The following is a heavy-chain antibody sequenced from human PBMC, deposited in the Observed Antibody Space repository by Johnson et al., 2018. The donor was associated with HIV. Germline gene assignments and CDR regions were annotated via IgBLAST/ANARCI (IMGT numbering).Heavy chain of an antibody. CDR1: GFTFSSYA. V-gene: IGHV3-30-3*02. D-gene: IGHD3-3*01. J-gene: IGHJ3*01. CDR2: ISFDGRNK. CDR3: VKMYYNFWSGYSAQMDAFDV. Sequence: QVQLVESGGGVVQPGRSLRLSCAASGFTFSSYAMHWVRQAPGKGLEWVAVISFDGRNKFYADSVKGRFTISRDNSKNTLYLEMYSLRVEDTAVYYCVKMYYNFWSGYSAQMDAFDVWGQGTMVTVSS.